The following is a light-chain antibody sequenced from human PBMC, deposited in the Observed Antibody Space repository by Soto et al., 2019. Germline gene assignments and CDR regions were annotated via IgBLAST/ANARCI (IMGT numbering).Light chain of an antibody. CDR3: CSYAGGVI. CDR2: EGT. Sequence: QSALTQPASVSGSPGQSITISCTGTSSDVGSYNLVSWYQQHPGKAPKLMIYEGTKRPSGVSNRFSGSKSGNTASLTISGLQAEDEADYYGCSYAGGVIFGGGTKVTVL. CDR1: SSDVGSYNL. J-gene: IGLJ2*01. V-gene: IGLV2-23*01.